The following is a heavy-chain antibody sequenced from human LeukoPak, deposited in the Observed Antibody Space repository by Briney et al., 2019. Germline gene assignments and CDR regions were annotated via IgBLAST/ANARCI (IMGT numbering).Heavy chain of an antibody. D-gene: IGHD2-15*01. V-gene: IGHV3-23*01. CDR1: GVTFSSYA. J-gene: IGHJ6*02. CDR3: AKRLVVVVVAAPGAEYYGMDV. Sequence: PGGSLRLSCAASGVTFSSYAMSLVRQAPGKGLEWVSAISGSGGSTYYADSVKGRFTISRDNSKNTLYLQMNSLRAEDTAVSYCAKRLVVVVVAAPGAEYYGMDVWGQGATVTVSS. CDR2: ISGSGGST.